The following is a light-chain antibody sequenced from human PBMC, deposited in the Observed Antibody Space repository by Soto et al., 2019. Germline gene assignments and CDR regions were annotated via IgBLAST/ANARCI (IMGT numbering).Light chain of an antibody. V-gene: IGKV3-15*01. CDR3: QQYNNWPPWT. CDR2: GAS. J-gene: IGKJ1*01. Sequence: EIVMTQSPATLSVSPGERATLSCRASQSVSSNLAWYQQKPGQAPRLLIYGASTRATGIPARFSGSGSGTEFTLTISSLQFEDCAVYNCQQYNNWPPWTFGQGTKVEIK. CDR1: QSVSSN.